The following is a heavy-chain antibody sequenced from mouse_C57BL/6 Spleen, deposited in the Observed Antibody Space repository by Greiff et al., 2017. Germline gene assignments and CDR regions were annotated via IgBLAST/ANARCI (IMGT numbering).Heavy chain of an antibody. CDR1: GFNINDYY. V-gene: IGHV14-2*01. J-gene: IGHJ4*01. CDR3: ARGGYYEAMDY. D-gene: IGHD2-3*01. CDR2: SDPEDGET. Sequence: EVQLQQSGAELVKPGASVKLSCTASGFNINDYYMHWVKQRPEQGLEWIGRSDPEDGETKYAPKFQDKATITADTSSNTDYLQLSNLPSEDTAVYYCARGGYYEAMDYWGQGTSVTVSS.